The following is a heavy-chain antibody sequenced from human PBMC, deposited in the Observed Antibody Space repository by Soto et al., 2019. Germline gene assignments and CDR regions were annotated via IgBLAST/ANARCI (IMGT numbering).Heavy chain of an antibody. D-gene: IGHD3-22*01. V-gene: IGHV3-23*01. CDR2: ISVSGSTT. CDR1: GFTFSSYA. Sequence: LRLSCAASGFTFSSYAMSWVRQAPGKGLEWVSGISVSGSTTYYADSVKGRFTISRDNSKNTLYLQMSSLRAEDTAVYYCARGGYYDSTGYANWGQGTLVTVSS. J-gene: IGHJ4*02. CDR3: ARGGYYDSTGYAN.